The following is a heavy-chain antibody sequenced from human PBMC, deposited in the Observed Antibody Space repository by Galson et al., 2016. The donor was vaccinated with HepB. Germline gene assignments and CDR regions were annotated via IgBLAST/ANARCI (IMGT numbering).Heavy chain of an antibody. CDR3: AIDIWGVADSGFHSGMDV. J-gene: IGHJ6*02. V-gene: IGHV3-20*04. D-gene: IGHD2-21*01. CDR1: GFTVSRSY. CDR2: INWHDGST. Sequence: SLRLSCAASGFTVSRSYISWVRQAPGEGLEWASGINWHDGSTSYADSVRGRFIISRDNAKNSLYLQMNSLSVEDTALYYCAIDIWGVADSGFHSGMDVWGQGTTVIVSS.